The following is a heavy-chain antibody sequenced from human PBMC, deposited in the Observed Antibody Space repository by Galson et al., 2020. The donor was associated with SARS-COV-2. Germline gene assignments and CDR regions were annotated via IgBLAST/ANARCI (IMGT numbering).Heavy chain of an antibody. J-gene: IGHJ2*01. Sequence: SETLSLTCTVSGYSISSGYFWGWIRRPPGKGLEWIGSLYHSGSTYYNPFLKSRVTISVDTSKNQFSLRLSSVTAADTAVYYCAREFQGGYYDTSGRPLGWDFDLWGRGTLVTVSS. D-gene: IGHD3-22*01. CDR3: AREFQGGYYDTSGRPLGWDFDL. CDR1: GYSISSGYF. V-gene: IGHV4-38-2*02. CDR2: LYHSGST.